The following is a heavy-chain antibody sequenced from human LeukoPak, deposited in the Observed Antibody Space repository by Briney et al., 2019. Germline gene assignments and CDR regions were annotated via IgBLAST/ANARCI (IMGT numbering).Heavy chain of an antibody. J-gene: IGHJ6*04. V-gene: IGHV3-73*01. D-gene: IGHD6-13*01. CDR3: TRRHKVAAEDV. CDR2: IRSKANSYAT. Sequence: PGGSMRLSCAASGFTFSGSAMHWVRQASGKGLEWVGRIRSKANSYATAYAASVKGRFTISRDDSKNTAYLQMNSLKTEDTAVYYCTRRHKVAAEDVWGKGTTVTVSS. CDR1: GFTFSGSA.